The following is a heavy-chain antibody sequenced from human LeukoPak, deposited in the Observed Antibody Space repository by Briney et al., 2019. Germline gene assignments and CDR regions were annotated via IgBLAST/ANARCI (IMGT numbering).Heavy chain of an antibody. D-gene: IGHD6-19*01. CDR3: ASLKMSSGWYYFDY. V-gene: IGHV3-21*01. CDR1: GFTFSSYS. Sequence: GGSLRLSCAASGFTFSSYSMNWVRQAPGKGLEWVSSISSSSSYIYYADSVKGRFTISRDNAKNSLYLQMNSLRAEDTAVYYCASLKMSSGWYYFDYWGQGTLVTVSS. J-gene: IGHJ4*02. CDR2: ISSSSSYI.